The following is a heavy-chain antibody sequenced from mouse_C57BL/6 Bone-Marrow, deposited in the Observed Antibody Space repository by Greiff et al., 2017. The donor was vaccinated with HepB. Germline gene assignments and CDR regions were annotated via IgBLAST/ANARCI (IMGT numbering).Heavy chain of an antibody. CDR1: GYTFTDYY. D-gene: IGHD1-1*01. J-gene: IGHJ2*01. CDR3: ARKGYYYGSSYNYFDY. Sequence: VKLQQSGAELVRPGASVKLSCKASGYTFTDYYINWVKQRPGQGLEWIARIYPGSGNTYYNEKFKGKATLTAEKSSSTAYMQLSSLTSEDSAVYFCARKGYYYGSSYNYFDYWGQGTTLTVSS. V-gene: IGHV1-76*01. CDR2: IYPGSGNT.